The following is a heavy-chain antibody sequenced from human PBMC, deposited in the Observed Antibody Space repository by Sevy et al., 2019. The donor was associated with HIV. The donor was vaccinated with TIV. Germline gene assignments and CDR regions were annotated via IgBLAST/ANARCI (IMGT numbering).Heavy chain of an antibody. J-gene: IGHJ4*02. CDR2: ISYDGSNK. V-gene: IGHV3-30-3*01. D-gene: IGHD6-19*01. CDR3: ARVEIAVASLIDY. CDR1: GFTFSSYA. Sequence: GSLRLSCAASGFTFSSYAMHWVRQAPGKGLEWVAVISYDGSNKYYADSVKGRFTISRDNSKNTLYLQMNSLRAEDTAVYYCARVEIAVASLIDYWGQGTLVTVSS.